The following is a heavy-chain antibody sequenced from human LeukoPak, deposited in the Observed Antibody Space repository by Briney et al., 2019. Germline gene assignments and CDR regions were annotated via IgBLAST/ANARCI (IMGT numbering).Heavy chain of an antibody. J-gene: IGHJ4*02. Sequence: SETLSLTCTVFGGPISSSSHYWSWIRQPPGKGLEWIGEINHSGSTNYNPSLKSRVTISVDTSKIQFSLKLSSVTAADTAVYYCARGKRGYSSSWYDYWGQGTLVTVSS. CDR2: INHSGST. CDR1: GGPISSSSHY. CDR3: ARGKRGYSSSWYDY. D-gene: IGHD6-13*01. V-gene: IGHV4-39*07.